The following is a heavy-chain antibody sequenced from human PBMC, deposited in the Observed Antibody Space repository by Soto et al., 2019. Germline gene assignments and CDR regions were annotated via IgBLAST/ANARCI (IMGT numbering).Heavy chain of an antibody. V-gene: IGHV4-30-4*01. CDR1: GGSISSIDYF. CDR2: IYHTGTT. CDR3: ARVMAAMQNWLDP. D-gene: IGHD2-2*01. J-gene: IGHJ5*02. Sequence: LSLTCSVSGGSISSIDYFWSWIRQPPGKGLEWIGFIYHTGTTYYNPSLRSRVTISIDTSKSQFSMKLNSVTAADTAVYYCARVMAAMQNWLDPWGQGTLVTVSS.